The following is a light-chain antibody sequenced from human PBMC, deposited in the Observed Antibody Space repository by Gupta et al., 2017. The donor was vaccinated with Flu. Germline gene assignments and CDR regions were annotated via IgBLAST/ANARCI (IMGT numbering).Light chain of an antibody. CDR2: NYN. V-gene: IGLV7-43*01. CDR1: TGAVTSTYC. Sequence: HTVVSQAPSLTLSPGRTVPLTCASSTGAVTSTYCPNWFQQKPGQAPRALVYNYNTRHSGTPARFSGSLVGGKAALTLSGLQPEDEADYYCQLYYGDGHWLFGGGTRLTVL. CDR3: QLYYGDGHWL. J-gene: IGLJ3*02.